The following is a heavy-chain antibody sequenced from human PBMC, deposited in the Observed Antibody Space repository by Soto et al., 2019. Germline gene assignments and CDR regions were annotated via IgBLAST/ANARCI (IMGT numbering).Heavy chain of an antibody. CDR1: GGTFSSYA. Sequence: SVKVSCKASGGTFSSYAISWVRQAPGQGLEWMGGIIPIFGTANYAQKFQGRVTITADKSTSTAYMELSSLRSEDTAVYYCARGSVRYCSSTSCYIWFDPWGQGTLVTVSS. CDR3: ARGSVRYCSSTSCYIWFDP. CDR2: IIPIFGTA. J-gene: IGHJ5*02. D-gene: IGHD2-2*02. V-gene: IGHV1-69*06.